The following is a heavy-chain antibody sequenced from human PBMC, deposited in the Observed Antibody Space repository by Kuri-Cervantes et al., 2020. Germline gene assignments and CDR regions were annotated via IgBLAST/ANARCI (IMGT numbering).Heavy chain of an antibody. Sequence: ASVKVSCKASGYTFTSYGITWVRQAPGQGLEWMAWISSYSSDRKYAQNFQGRVTLTTDIFTSTAYMELSSLRSEDTAVYYCATGLARNAYSSSSYYYYMDVWGKGTTVTVSS. CDR3: ATGLARNAYSSSSYYYYMDV. V-gene: IGHV1-18*01. CDR2: ISSYSSDR. CDR1: GYTFTSYG. D-gene: IGHD6-6*01. J-gene: IGHJ6*03.